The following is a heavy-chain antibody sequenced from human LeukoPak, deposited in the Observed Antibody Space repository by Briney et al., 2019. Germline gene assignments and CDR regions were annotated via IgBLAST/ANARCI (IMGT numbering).Heavy chain of an antibody. D-gene: IGHD6-6*01. CDR1: GFTFSSYA. CDR2: ISGSGGST. Sequence: GRSLRLSCAASGFTFSSYAMSWVRQAPGKGLEWVSAISGSGGSTYYADSVKGRFTISRDNSKNTLYLQMNSLRAEDTAVYYCAKGEYSSSPGYYYYYGMDAWGQGTTVTVSS. V-gene: IGHV3-23*01. CDR3: AKGEYSSSPGYYYYYGMDA. J-gene: IGHJ6*02.